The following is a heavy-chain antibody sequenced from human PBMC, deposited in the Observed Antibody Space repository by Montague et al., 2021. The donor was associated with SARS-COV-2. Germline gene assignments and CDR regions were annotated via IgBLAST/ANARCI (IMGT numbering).Heavy chain of an antibody. CDR2: ISPGGST. J-gene: IGHJ4*02. V-gene: IGHV4-34*01. Sequence: SETLSLTCAVFNGSFSSFYWNWIRQPPGKGLEWIGEISPGGSTYYNSSLKSRVTISVDTSKNQFSLNLRSVTAADTAVYYCARLPDLLLWFGEALDYWGQGTLVTVSS. CDR3: ARLPDLLLWFGEALDY. D-gene: IGHD3-10*01. CDR1: NGSFSSFY.